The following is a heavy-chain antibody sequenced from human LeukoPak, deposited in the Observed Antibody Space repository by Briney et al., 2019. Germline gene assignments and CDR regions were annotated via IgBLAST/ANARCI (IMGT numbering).Heavy chain of an antibody. D-gene: IGHD2-8*01. CDR1: GYTLTDYY. CDR2: IIPHSGGT. CDR3: STEDKYCTTPNCGAY. Sequence: ASVKVSCKTSGYTLTDYYIHWVRQAPGQELKCMGFIIPHSGGTSYEQKFQGRVTMTRDTSIGTFYMELSSLRTDDTAVYYCSTEDKYCTTPNCGAYWGQGTLVNVSS. J-gene: IGHJ4*02. V-gene: IGHV1-2*02.